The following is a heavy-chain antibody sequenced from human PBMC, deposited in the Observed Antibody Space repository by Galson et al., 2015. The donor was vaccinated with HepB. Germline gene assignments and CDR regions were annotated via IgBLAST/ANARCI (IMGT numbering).Heavy chain of an antibody. Sequence: SVKVSCKASGYTFTSYGISWVRQAPGQGLEWMGWISAYNGNTNYAQKLQGRVTMTTDTSTSTAYMELRSLRSDDTAVYYCARDLKYYDSSGYYYGYWGQGTLVTVSS. J-gene: IGHJ4*02. D-gene: IGHD3-22*01. V-gene: IGHV1-18*04. CDR3: ARDLKYYDSSGYYYGY. CDR2: ISAYNGNT. CDR1: GYTFTSYG.